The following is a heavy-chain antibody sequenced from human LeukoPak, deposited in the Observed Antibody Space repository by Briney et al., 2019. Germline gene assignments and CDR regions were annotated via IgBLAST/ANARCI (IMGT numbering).Heavy chain of an antibody. V-gene: IGHV4-59*01. CDR2: IHYSGST. CDR1: GGSISSYY. Sequence: SETLSLTCTVSGGSISSYYWSWIRQPPGKGLEWIGYIHYSGSTNYNPSLKSRVTIPVDMSKNQFSLKLSSVTAADTAVYYCARDYDVLTTYPPTQLFDPWGQGTLVTVSS. J-gene: IGHJ5*02. CDR3: ARDYDVLTTYPPTQLFDP. D-gene: IGHD3-9*01.